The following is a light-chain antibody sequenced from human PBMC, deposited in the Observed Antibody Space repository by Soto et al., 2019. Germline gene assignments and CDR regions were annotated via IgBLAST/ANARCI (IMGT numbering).Light chain of an antibody. CDR3: QQYGDSPWT. Sequence: EIVLTQSPGTLSLSPGERATLSCRASQSVGSTYLAWYQQKPGQAPRLLIYDASSRATGIPDRFSGSGSGTDFTLTISRLEPEDFVVYYCQQYGDSPWTFGQGTKVDIK. J-gene: IGKJ1*01. V-gene: IGKV3-20*01. CDR1: QSVGSTY. CDR2: DAS.